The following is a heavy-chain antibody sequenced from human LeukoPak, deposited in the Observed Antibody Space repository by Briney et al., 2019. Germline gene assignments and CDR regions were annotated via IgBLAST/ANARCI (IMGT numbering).Heavy chain of an antibody. CDR3: ATPTRDYYDSSGYSPKLDAFDI. D-gene: IGHD3-22*01. CDR1: GGSFSGYY. Sequence: SETLSLTCAVYGGSFSGYYWGWIRQPPGKGLEWIGEINHSGSTNYNPSLKSRVTISVDTSKNQFSLKLSSVTAADTAVYYCATPTRDYYDSSGYSPKLDAFDIWGQGTMVTVSS. CDR2: INHSGST. V-gene: IGHV4-34*01. J-gene: IGHJ3*02.